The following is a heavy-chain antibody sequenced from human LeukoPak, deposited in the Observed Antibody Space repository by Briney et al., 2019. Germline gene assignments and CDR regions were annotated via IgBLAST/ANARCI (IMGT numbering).Heavy chain of an antibody. Sequence: SETLSLTCTVSGDSISSYYWSWIRQPPGKALEWIGYIYYTGSTNYNPSLKSRITISLDTSKNQFSLKLSSVTAADTAVYYCARVSDWNDFDYWGQGTLVTVSS. CDR3: ARVSDWNDFDY. J-gene: IGHJ4*02. CDR2: IYYTGST. D-gene: IGHD1-1*01. V-gene: IGHV4-59*01. CDR1: GDSISSYY.